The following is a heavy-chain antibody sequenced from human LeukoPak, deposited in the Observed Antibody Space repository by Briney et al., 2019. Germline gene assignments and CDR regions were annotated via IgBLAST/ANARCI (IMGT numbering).Heavy chain of an antibody. V-gene: IGHV1-3*01. D-gene: IGHD6-6*01. CDR3: ASQYSSSSLDLYYYYYGMDV. CDR1: GYTFTSYA. J-gene: IGHJ6*02. Sequence: ASVKVSCKASGYTFTSYAMHWVRQAPGQRLEWMGWINAGNGNTKYSQKFQGRVTITRGTSASTAYMELSSLRSEDTAVYYCASQYSSSSLDLYYYYYGMDVWGQGTTVTVSS. CDR2: INAGNGNT.